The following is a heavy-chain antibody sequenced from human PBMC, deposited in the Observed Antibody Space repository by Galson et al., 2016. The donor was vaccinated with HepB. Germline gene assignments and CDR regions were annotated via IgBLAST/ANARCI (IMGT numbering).Heavy chain of an antibody. CDR2: IWNDGSNK. CDR3: AREMKPHLEWLFRSRLRPVDY. CDR1: GFTFSSYG. Sequence: SLRLSCAASGFTFSSYGMHWVRQAPGKGLEWVAVIWNDGSNKYYADSVKGRFTISRDNSKHTLYLELNSLRAEDTAVHYCAREMKPHLEWLFRSRLRPVDYWGQGTLVTVSS. J-gene: IGHJ4*02. D-gene: IGHD3-3*01. V-gene: IGHV3-33*01.